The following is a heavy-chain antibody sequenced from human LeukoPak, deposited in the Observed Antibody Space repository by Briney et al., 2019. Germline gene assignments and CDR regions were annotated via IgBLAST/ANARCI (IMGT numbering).Heavy chain of an antibody. V-gene: IGHV3-15*01. CDR2: IKSKTDGGTT. D-gene: IGHD3-3*01. CDR3: TTEKEADFWSGYFAAEYFQH. CDR1: GFTFSNAW. Sequence: GGSLRLSCAASGFTFSNAWMSWVRQAPGKGLEWVGRIKSKTDGGTTDYAAPVKGRFTISRDDSKNTLYLQMNSLKTEDTAVYYCTTEKEADFWSGYFAAEYFQHWGQGTLVTVSS. J-gene: IGHJ1*01.